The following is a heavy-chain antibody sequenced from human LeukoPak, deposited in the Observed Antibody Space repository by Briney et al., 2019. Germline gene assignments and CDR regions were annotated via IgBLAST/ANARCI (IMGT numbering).Heavy chain of an antibody. J-gene: IGHJ4*02. Sequence: PGGSLRLSCAVSGFTFSTYSMNWVRQAPGKGLEWISFIRHDSSDIYYADSVKGRFTISRDNARDSLYLQMNNLRVEDTAVYYCAREEVKSFDNWGQGTLVTVSS. V-gene: IGHV3-48*01. CDR2: IRHDSSDI. CDR3: AREEVKSFDN. CDR1: GFTFSTYS.